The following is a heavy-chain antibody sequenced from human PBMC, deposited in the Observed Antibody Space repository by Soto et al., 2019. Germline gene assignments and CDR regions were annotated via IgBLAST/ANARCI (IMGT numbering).Heavy chain of an antibody. CDR1: GYTFAGYY. J-gene: IGHJ5*02. V-gene: IGHV1-2*02. D-gene: IGHD6-25*01. CDR3: ARGVGARIAAGNWFDP. CDR2: INPNSGGT. Sequence: QVQLVQSGAEVKKPGASVKVSCKASGYTFAGYYMHWVRQAPGQGLEWMGWINPNSGGTNYAQKFQGRVTMTRDTSISTAYMELSRPRSDDTAVYYCARGVGARIAAGNWFDPWGQGTLVTVSS.